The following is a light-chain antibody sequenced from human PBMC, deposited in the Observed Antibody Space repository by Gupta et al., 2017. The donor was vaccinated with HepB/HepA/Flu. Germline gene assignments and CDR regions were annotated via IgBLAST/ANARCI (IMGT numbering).Light chain of an antibody. CDR3: QQYYSPPET. Sequence: EIVLTQSPGTLSLSPGERATLSCRASQSVSSNYLAWYQQKPAQAPRLLIYSASSRATGIPDRISGRAASADFISTISRLEEEDFAVYYYQQYYSPPETFGQGTKVEIK. J-gene: IGKJ1*01. V-gene: IGKV3-20*01. CDR1: QSVSSNY. CDR2: SAS.